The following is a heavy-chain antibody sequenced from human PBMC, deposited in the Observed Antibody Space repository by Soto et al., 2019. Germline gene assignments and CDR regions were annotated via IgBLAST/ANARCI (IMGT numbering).Heavy chain of an antibody. Sequence: SGPTLVNPTQTLTLTCTFSGSSLSTSGMCVSRIRQPPGKALELLARIDWDDDKYYSTSLKTRLTISKDTSKNQVVLTMTNMDPVDTATYYCARIPAYYDILTGYWANYGMDVWGQGTTVTVSS. D-gene: IGHD3-9*01. CDR3: ARIPAYYDILTGYWANYGMDV. V-gene: IGHV2-70*11. J-gene: IGHJ6*02. CDR1: GSSLSTSGMC. CDR2: IDWDDDK.